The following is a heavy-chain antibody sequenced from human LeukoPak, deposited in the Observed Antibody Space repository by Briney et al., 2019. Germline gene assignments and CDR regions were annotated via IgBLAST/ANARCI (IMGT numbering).Heavy chain of an antibody. Sequence: KPSETLSLTCTVSGGSISSSSYYWGWIRQPPGKGLEWIGSIYYSGSTYYNPSLKSRVTISVDTSKNQFSLKLSSVTAADTAVYYCARQQQREFIVVVPAATGYYYYMDVWGKGTTVTVSS. CDR3: ARQQQREFIVVVPAATGYYYYMDV. CDR1: GGSISSSSYY. V-gene: IGHV4-39*01. J-gene: IGHJ6*03. D-gene: IGHD2-2*01. CDR2: IYYSGST.